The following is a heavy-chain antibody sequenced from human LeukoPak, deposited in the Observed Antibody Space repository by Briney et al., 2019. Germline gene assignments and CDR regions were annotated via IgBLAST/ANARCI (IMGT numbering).Heavy chain of an antibody. CDR3: AKVYCGGDCYSYHYYYMDV. CDR1: GFTFNTYA. V-gene: IGHV3-23*01. CDR2: ISSSGGRT. J-gene: IGHJ6*03. Sequence: GGSLRLSCAASGFTFNTYAMNWVRQAPGKGLEWVSGISSSGGRTYYAGSVKGRFTISRDNSKKTLYLQMSSLRAEDTAVYYCAKVYCGGDCYSYHYYYMDVWGKGTTVTVSS. D-gene: IGHD2-21*01.